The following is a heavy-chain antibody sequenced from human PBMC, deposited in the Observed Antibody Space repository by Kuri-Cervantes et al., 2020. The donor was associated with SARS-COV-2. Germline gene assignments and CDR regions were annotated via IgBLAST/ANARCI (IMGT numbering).Heavy chain of an antibody. CDR3: AREDSSGYYFDY. J-gene: IGHJ4*02. CDR2: IYTSGST. D-gene: IGHD3-22*01. V-gene: IGHV4-61*02. Sequence: LRLSCTVSGGSISSGSCYWSWIRQPAGKGLEWIGRIYTSGSTNYNPSLKSRVTISVDTSKNQFSLKLSSVTAADTAVYYCAREDSSGYYFDYWGQGTLVTVSS. CDR1: GGSISSGSCY.